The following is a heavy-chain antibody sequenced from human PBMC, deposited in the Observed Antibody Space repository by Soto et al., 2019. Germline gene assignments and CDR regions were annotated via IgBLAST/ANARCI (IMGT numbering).Heavy chain of an antibody. CDR3: ACSSSSWRRFDY. J-gene: IGHJ4*02. CDR2: IYYSGST. CDR1: GGSINSGGYY. Sequence: LSLTCTVSGGSINSGGYYWSWIRQHPGKGLEWIGYIYYSGSTYYNPSLESRVTISVDTSKNQFSLKLSSVTAADTAVYYCACSSSSWRRFDYWGQGTLVTVSS. V-gene: IGHV4-31*03. D-gene: IGHD6-13*01.